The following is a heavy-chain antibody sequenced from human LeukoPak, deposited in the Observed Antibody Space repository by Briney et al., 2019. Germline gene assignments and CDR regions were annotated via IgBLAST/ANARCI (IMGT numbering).Heavy chain of an antibody. Sequence: GGSLRLSCAASGFTFTNYAMSWVRQAPGKGLEWVSVINGSGGSTYYADSVKGRFTISRDNSKNTLYLQMNSLRAEDTAVYYCARRDYYYCFDYWGQGTLVTVSS. D-gene: IGHD3-22*01. CDR3: ARRDYYYCFDY. J-gene: IGHJ4*02. CDR1: GFTFTNYA. CDR2: INGSGGST. V-gene: IGHV3-23*01.